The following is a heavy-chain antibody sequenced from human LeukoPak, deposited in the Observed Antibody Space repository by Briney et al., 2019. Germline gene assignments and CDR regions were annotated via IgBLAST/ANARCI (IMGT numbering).Heavy chain of an antibody. D-gene: IGHD2-21*02. CDR1: GYTFTSYY. J-gene: IGHJ4*02. CDR3: ARSVDCGGDCYSYLDY. V-gene: IGHV1-46*01. CDR2: IDPSGGST. Sequence: ASVKVSCKASGYTFTSYYMHWVRQAPGQGLEWMGIIDPSGGSTSYAQKFQGRVTMTRDTSTSTVYMELSSPRSDDTAVYYCARSVDCGGDCYSYLDYWGQGTLVTVSS.